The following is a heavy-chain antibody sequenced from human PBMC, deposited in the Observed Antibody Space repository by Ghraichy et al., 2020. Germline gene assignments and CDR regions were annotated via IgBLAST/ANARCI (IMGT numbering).Heavy chain of an antibody. V-gene: IGHV3-30*02. CDR1: GFTFSSYG. D-gene: IGHD5-24*01. CDR2: IRYDGSNK. J-gene: IGHJ3*01. Sequence: GGSLRLSCAASGFTFSSYGMHWVRQAPGKGLEWVAFIRYDGSNKYYADSVKGRFTISRDNSKNKLYLQMNSLRAEDTAVYYCAKDIERRGDGLRGLWGQGTMVTVSS. CDR3: AKDIERRGDGLRGL.